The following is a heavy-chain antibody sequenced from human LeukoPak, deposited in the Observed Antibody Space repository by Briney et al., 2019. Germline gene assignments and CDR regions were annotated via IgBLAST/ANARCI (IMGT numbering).Heavy chain of an antibody. Sequence: PGRSLRLSCAASGFTFSSYGMHWVRQAPGKGLEWVAVISYDGSNKYYADSVKGRFTISRDNSKNTLYLQMNSLRAEDTAVYYCARVATTEEHYLDYWGQGTLVTVSS. CDR1: GFTFSSYG. CDR3: ARVATTEEHYLDY. J-gene: IGHJ4*02. D-gene: IGHD5-12*01. V-gene: IGHV3-30*03. CDR2: ISYDGSNK.